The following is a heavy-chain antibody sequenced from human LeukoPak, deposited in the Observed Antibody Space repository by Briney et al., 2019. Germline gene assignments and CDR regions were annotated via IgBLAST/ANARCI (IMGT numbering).Heavy chain of an antibody. D-gene: IGHD4-17*01. V-gene: IGHV3-33*05. CDR3: ARDNYGDYDY. Sequence: EWVAVISYDGSNKYYADSVKGRFTISRDNSKNTLYLQMNSLRAEDTAVYYCARDNYGDYDYWGQGTLVTVSS. J-gene: IGHJ4*02. CDR2: ISYDGSNK.